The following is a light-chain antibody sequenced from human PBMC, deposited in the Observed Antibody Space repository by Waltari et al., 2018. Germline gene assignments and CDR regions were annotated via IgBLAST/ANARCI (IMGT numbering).Light chain of an antibody. CDR3: MQGLQIPFT. V-gene: IGKV2-28*01. CDR2: FGS. CDR1: ESLLHTNGYYY. Sequence: EMVLTQPPISPPVTPGEPANTSCRSSESLLHTNGYYYLDWYLQRPGQSPQLLIYFGSNRASGVADRFSGSASGTDFTLQVSRVEAEDVGVYFCMQGLQIPFTFGQGTRLQI. J-gene: IGKJ2*01.